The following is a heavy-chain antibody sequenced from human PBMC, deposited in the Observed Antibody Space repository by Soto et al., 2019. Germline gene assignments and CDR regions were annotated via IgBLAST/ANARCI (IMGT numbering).Heavy chain of an antibody. J-gene: IGHJ4*02. Sequence: SETLSLTCAVSGGSSSSGGYSWSWIRQPPGKGLEWIGYIYHSGSTYYNPSLKSRVTISVDRSKNQFSLKLSSVTAADTAVYFCVRSPGWYTIDSWGQGILVTVSS. CDR1: GGSSSSGGYS. CDR2: IYHSGST. V-gene: IGHV4-30-2*01. CDR3: VRSPGWYTIDS. D-gene: IGHD6-19*01.